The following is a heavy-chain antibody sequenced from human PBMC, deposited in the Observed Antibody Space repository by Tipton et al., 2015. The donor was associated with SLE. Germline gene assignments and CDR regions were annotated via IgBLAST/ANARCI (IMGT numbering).Heavy chain of an antibody. J-gene: IGHJ4*02. D-gene: IGHD1-26*01. V-gene: IGHV4-4*07. CDR1: GYSINSGYY. Sequence: TLSLTCVVSGYSINSGYYWSWIRQPAGKGLEWIGCIYTNGSTNHNPSLKSRVTMSVDTSKNQFSLKLSSVTAADTAVYYCTRDGGVGATVWWGQGTLVTVSS. CDR2: IYTNGST. CDR3: TRDGGVGATVW.